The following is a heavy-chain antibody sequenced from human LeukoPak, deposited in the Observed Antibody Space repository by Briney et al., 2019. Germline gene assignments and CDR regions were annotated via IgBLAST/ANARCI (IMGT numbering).Heavy chain of an antibody. CDR1: GYSISSGYN. J-gene: IGHJ4*02. D-gene: IGHD1-26*01. CDR3: ARDGGSPL. V-gene: IGHV4-38-2*02. Sequence: SETLSLTCSVTGYSISSGYNWAWIRQPPGKGLAWIASVHHSGTTYYSPSLKSRVTISTDTSKNHFSLKLTSVIAADTAVYYCARDGGSPLWGQGTLVTVSS. CDR2: VHHSGTT.